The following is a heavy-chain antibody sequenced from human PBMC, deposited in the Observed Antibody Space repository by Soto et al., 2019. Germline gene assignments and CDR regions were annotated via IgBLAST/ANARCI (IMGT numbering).Heavy chain of an antibody. V-gene: IGHV1-69*01. CDR1: GGTFRTSA. Sequence: VKVSCKASGGTFRTSAISWVRQAPGQGLEWVGGIMPVFRRPKYAQNFQDRVTITADESTSTAYMELSSLRSDDTAVYYCARDKDRLQLGGNYYYILDVWGQGTAVTVSS. D-gene: IGHD1-1*01. J-gene: IGHJ6*02. CDR3: ARDKDRLQLGGNYYYILDV. CDR2: IMPVFRRP.